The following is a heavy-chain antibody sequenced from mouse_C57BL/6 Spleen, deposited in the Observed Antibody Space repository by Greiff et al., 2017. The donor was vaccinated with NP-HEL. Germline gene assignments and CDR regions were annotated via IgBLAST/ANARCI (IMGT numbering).Heavy chain of an antibody. Sequence: VKLQESGPGLVAPSQSLSITCTVSGFSLTSYAISWVRQPPGKGLEWLGVIWTGGGTNYNSAPKSRLSISKDNSKSQVFLKMNSLQTDDTARYYCARNLAVVATREFYYFDYWGQGTTLTVSS. D-gene: IGHD1-1*01. CDR3: ARNLAVVATREFYYFDY. V-gene: IGHV2-9-1*01. CDR1: GFSLTSYA. CDR2: IWTGGGT. J-gene: IGHJ2*01.